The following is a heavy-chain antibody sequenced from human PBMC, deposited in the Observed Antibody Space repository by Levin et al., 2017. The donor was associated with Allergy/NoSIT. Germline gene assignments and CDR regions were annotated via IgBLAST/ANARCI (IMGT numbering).Heavy chain of an antibody. J-gene: IGHJ4*02. CDR2: IFHSGAT. CDR1: GDSLSTSDYS. Sequence: PSQTLSLTCDVSGDSLSTSDYSWSWVRQPPGEGLEWIGYIFHSGATYYSPSLRSRMTISVDKSKNQFSLKLTSVTAADTAVYYCARLSRGYYRKHFDSWGQGTLVTVSS. D-gene: IGHD1-14*01. CDR3: ARLSRGYYRKHFDS. V-gene: IGHV4-30-2*01.